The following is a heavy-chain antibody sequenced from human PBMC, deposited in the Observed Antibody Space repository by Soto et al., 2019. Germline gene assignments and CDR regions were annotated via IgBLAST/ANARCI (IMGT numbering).Heavy chain of an antibody. CDR3: VRGVYYDSGGYYLGCLDY. D-gene: IGHD3-22*01. Sequence: PVRSLRLSSAASGFTFTGYSMHWVRHSPAKGLEWLALVSYGGSNNLYADSVMGRFTISRDNYKITLYLQMNSLRADDTAVYYCVRGVYYDSGGYYLGCLDYWGQGTLVTVSS. CDR1: GFTFTGYS. V-gene: IGHV3-30*04. J-gene: IGHJ4*02. CDR2: VSYGGSNN.